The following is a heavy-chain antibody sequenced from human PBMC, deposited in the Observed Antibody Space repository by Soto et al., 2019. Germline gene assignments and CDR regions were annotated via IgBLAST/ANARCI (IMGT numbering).Heavy chain of an antibody. D-gene: IGHD2-2*01. CDR2: ISTDGSST. J-gene: IGHJ4*02. V-gene: IGHV3-74*01. CDR3: ARATGSNHPFDH. CDR1: GFTFSTYW. Sequence: EVQLVESGGGLVQPGGSLRLSCAATGFTFSTYWMHWVRQGPGKGLVWVSRISTDGSSTTYADSVKGRFTISRDNAKNKMYLQMNSLRAEDTAVYYCARATGSNHPFDHWGQGSLVTVSS.